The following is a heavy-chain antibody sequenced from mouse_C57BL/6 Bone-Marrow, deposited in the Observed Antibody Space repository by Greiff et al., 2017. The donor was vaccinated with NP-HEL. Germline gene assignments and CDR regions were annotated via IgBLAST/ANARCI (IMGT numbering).Heavy chain of an antibody. CDR3: TRERGTTVVADY. V-gene: IGHV5-9-1*02. D-gene: IGHD1-1*01. J-gene: IGHJ2*01. Sequence: EVQRVESGEGLVKPGGSLKLSCAASGFTFSSYAMSWVRQTPEKRLEWVAYISSGGDYIYYADTVKGRFTISRDNARNTLYLQMSSLKSEDTAMYYCTRERGTTVVADYWGQGTTLTVSS. CDR2: ISSGGDYI. CDR1: GFTFSSYA.